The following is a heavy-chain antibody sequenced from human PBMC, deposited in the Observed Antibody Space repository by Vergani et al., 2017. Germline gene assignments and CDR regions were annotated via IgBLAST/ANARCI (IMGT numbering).Heavy chain of an antibody. D-gene: IGHD3-10*01. CDR3: ASHYYGSGSLYWYFDL. CDR1: GFTFSSYG. J-gene: IGHJ2*01. V-gene: IGHV3-30*03. Sequence: QVQLVESGGGVVQPGRSLRLSCAASGFTFSSYGMHWVRQAPGKGLGWVAVISYDGSNKYYADSVKGLFTIPKDNSKNTLYLQMNSLRAEDTAVYYCASHYYGSGSLYWYFDLWGRGTLVTVSS. CDR2: ISYDGSNK.